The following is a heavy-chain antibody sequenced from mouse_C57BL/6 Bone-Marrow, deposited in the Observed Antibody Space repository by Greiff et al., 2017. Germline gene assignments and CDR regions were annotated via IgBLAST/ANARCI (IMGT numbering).Heavy chain of an antibody. Sequence: QVQLKESGPGILQPSQTLSLSCSFSGFSLSTYGMGVGWIRQPSGKGLVWLDHSWWDDDKYYNPALKSRLTISKETSKNQVFLKIANVDTADTATYYCARSPYNYGSNYVDCWGQGATLTVSS. CDR2: SWWDDDK. CDR3: ARSPYNYGSNYVDC. J-gene: IGHJ2*01. V-gene: IGHV8-8*01. CDR1: GFSLSTYGMG. D-gene: IGHD1-1*01.